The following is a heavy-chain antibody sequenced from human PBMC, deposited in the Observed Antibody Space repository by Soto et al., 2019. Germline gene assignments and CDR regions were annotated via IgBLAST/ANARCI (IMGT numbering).Heavy chain of an antibody. V-gene: IGHV4-39*01. D-gene: IGHD4-17*01. CDR3: ARPGLGTVTNDFDY. CDR2: IYYSGST. CDR1: GGSISSSSYY. J-gene: IGHJ4*02. Sequence: SETLSLTCTVSGGSISSSSYYWGWIRQPPGKGLEWIGSIYYSGSTYYNPSLKSRVTISVDTSKNQFSLKLSSVTAADTAVYYCARPGLGTVTNDFDYWGQGTLVTVSS.